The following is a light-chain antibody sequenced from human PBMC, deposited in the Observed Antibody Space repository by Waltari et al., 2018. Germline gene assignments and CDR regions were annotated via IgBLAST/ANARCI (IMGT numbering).Light chain of an antibody. Sequence: DIQLTQSPSFLSASLGDRVTITCRASQDMHNFLACDQQKPGQAPRLLIYASSTLQSGVPSRFGGSGSRTEFTLTISSLQPEDFATYYCQQLKDSPPTFGGGTKVEIK. V-gene: IGKV1-9*01. CDR2: ASS. CDR1: QDMHNF. CDR3: QQLKDSPPT. J-gene: IGKJ4*01.